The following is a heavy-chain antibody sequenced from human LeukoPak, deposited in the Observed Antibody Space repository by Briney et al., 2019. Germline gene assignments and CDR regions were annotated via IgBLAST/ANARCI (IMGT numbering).Heavy chain of an antibody. D-gene: IGHD4-23*01. Sequence: SETLSLTCSVSGGSITSYYWSWIRQSPMKGLEWIGSVYNRRTTYYNPSLKSRVTISGDTSKNQLSLRMTYVTTADTAVYFCARDYGGNSGEFDPWGQGTLVTVSS. CDR3: ARDYGGNSGEFDP. CDR2: VYNRRTT. J-gene: IGHJ5*02. CDR1: GGSITSYY. V-gene: IGHV4-59*01.